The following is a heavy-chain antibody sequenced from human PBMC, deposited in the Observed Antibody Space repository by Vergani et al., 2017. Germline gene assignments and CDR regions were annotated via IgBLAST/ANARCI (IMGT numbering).Heavy chain of an antibody. V-gene: IGHV4-34*01. Sequence: QVQLQESGPGLLKPSETLSLTCAVYGGSFSGYYWSWIRQPPGKGLEWIGEINHSGSTNYNPSLKSRVTISVDTSKNQFSLKLSSVTAADTAVYYCAQTYYDILTGLGWFDPWGQGTLVTVSS. D-gene: IGHD3-9*01. J-gene: IGHJ5*02. CDR2: INHSGST. CDR1: GGSFSGYY. CDR3: AQTYYDILTGLGWFDP.